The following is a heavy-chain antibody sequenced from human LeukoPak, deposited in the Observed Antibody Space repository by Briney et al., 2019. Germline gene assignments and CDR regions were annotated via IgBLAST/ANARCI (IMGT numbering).Heavy chain of an antibody. Sequence: ASVKVSCKASGYTFTSYDINWVLQATGQGPEWMGWMNPNSGNTGYAQKSRGRVSITRNTSISTAYMELSSLVSEDTAVYYCARLGELSSDDYWGQGTLVTVSS. D-gene: IGHD3-16*02. CDR3: ARLGELSSDDY. CDR1: GYTFTSYD. V-gene: IGHV1-8*03. CDR2: MNPNSGNT. J-gene: IGHJ4*02.